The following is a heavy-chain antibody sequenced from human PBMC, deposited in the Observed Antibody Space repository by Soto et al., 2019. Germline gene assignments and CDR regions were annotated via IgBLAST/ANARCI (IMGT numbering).Heavy chain of an antibody. CDR3: ANLLWSGYYTVREVDY. CDR1: GYTFTDYF. J-gene: IGHJ4*02. V-gene: IGHV1-2*02. CDR2: INPNSGDT. Sequence: QVQMVQSGAEVKKPGASVKVSCRASGYTFTDYFVSWVRQAPGQGLEWVGWINPNSGDTKYAQKFQGRVTFTTDTSISTAYLELSLLSFDATAVFYCANLLWSGYYTVREVDYWGQGTLVTVSS. D-gene: IGHD3-3*01.